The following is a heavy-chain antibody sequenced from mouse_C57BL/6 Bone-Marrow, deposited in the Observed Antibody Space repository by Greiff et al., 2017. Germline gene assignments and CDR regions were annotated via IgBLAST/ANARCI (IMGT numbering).Heavy chain of an antibody. CDR1: GYSITSGYY. V-gene: IGHV3-6*01. CDR3: ARRASYFDY. CDR2: ISYDGSN. D-gene: IGHD6-1*01. Sequence: EVQLQESGPGLVKPSQSLSLTCSVTGYSITSGYYWNWIRQFPGNKLEWMGYISYDGSNNSNPSLKNRISITRDTSKNQFFLKLNSVTTEDTATYYCARRASYFDYWGQGTTLTVSS. J-gene: IGHJ2*01.